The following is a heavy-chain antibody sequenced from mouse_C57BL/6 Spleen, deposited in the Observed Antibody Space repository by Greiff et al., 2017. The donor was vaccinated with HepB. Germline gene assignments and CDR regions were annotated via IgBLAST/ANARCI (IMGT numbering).Heavy chain of an antibody. D-gene: IGHD2-1*01. CDR2: IDPEDGDT. J-gene: IGHJ4*01. CDR1: GFNIKDYY. CDR3: TTGGNYGFDYYAMDY. Sequence: VQLQHSGAELVRPGASVKLSCTASGFNIKDYYMHWVKQRPEQGLEWIGRIDPEDGDTEYAPKFQGKATMTADTSSNTAYLQLSSLTSEDTAVYYCTTGGNYGFDYYAMDYWGQGTSVTVSS. V-gene: IGHV14-1*01.